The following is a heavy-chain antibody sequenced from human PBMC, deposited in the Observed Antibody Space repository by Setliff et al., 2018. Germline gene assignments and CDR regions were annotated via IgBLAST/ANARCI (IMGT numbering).Heavy chain of an antibody. Sequence: GGSLRLSCAASGFIFSGYWMHWVRQAPGKGLMWVSRMHSEDRSITYADSVKGRFTISRDNAKNMLYLQMNSLRAEDTAVYYCARDTYTIFGVVPSEAHAFDIWGQGTMVTVSS. V-gene: IGHV3-74*03. D-gene: IGHD3-3*01. CDR3: ARDTYTIFGVVPSEAHAFDI. J-gene: IGHJ3*02. CDR2: MHSEDRSI. CDR1: GFIFSGYW.